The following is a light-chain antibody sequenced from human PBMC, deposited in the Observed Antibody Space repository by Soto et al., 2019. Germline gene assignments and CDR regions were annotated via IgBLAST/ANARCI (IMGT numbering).Light chain of an antibody. CDR3: QSYDSSLSGWV. J-gene: IGLJ3*02. CDR2: GNS. CDR1: SSNIGAGYD. V-gene: IGLV1-40*01. Sequence: QSVLTQAPSVSGAPGQRVTISCTGSSSNIGAGYDVHWYQQLPGTAPKLLIYGNSNRPSGVPDRFSGSKSGTSASLAITGLQAEDEADYYCQSYDSSLSGWVFCGGTKLTVL.